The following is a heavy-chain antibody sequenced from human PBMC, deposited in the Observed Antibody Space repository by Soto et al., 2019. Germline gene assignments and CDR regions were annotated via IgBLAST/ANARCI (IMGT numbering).Heavy chain of an antibody. CDR1: GGSITSYY. Sequence: QVQIQESGPGLVKPSETLSLTCSVSGGSITSYYWSWFRQSPGKGLEWIGYMYYSGTTSYNPSLQSRVTISADTSKNQFSLRLTSVTAADTAVYFCARGGTGSRKNNWFDPWGQGTLVTVSA. D-gene: IGHD3-16*01. V-gene: IGHV4-59*01. J-gene: IGHJ5*02. CDR2: MYYSGTT. CDR3: ARGGTGSRKNNWFDP.